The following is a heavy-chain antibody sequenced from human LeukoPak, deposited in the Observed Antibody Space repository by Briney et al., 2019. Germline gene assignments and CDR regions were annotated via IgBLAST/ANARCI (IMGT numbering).Heavy chain of an antibody. Sequence: SQTLSLTCAISGDSVSSNSAAWNWIRQSPSRGLEWLGRTYYRSKWYNDYAVSVKSQITINSDTSKNQFSLQLNSVTPEDTAVYFCTRGLMAGTTALDYWGQGTLVTVSS. V-gene: IGHV6-1*01. J-gene: IGHJ4*02. CDR2: TYYRSKWYN. CDR3: TRGLMAGTTALDY. CDR1: GDSVSSNSAA. D-gene: IGHD1-1*01.